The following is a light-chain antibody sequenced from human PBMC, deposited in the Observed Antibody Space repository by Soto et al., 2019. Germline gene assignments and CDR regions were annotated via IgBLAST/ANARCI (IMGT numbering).Light chain of an antibody. V-gene: IGLV2-14*01. CDR3: SSFTGSSYV. Sequence: QSALTQPASVSGSPGQSITISCTGTSSDVGNNNYVSWYQQNPGKATKVMICDVTNRPSGVSNRFSGSKSGNTASLTISGLQAEDEADYYCSSFTGSSYVFGTGTKLTVL. J-gene: IGLJ1*01. CDR1: SSDVGNNNY. CDR2: DVT.